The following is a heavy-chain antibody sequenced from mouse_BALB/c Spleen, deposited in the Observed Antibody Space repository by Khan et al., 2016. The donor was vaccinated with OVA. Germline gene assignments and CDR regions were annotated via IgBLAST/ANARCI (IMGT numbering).Heavy chain of an antibody. V-gene: IGHV1-77*01. CDR3: ARDWAAWFPY. Sequence: VQLQQSGAELARPGASVKLSCKASGYTFTDYYINWLRQRTGQGLEWIGEIYPGSDKTYYNEKFKGKATLTADTSSSTAYMQLSSLTSEDSAVYFCARDWAAWFPYWGQGTQVTVS. CDR2: IYPGSDKT. D-gene: IGHD4-1*01. CDR1: GYTFTDYY. J-gene: IGHJ3*01.